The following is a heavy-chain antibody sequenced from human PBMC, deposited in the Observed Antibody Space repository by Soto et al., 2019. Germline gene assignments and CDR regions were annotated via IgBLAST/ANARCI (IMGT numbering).Heavy chain of an antibody. J-gene: IGHJ6*02. CDR3: ARAIIVVVPAANYGMDV. CDR2: INHSGST. CDR1: GGSFSGYY. Sequence: PSETLSLTCAVHGGSFSGYYWSWIRQPPGKGLEWIGEINHSGSTNYNPSLKSRVTISVDTSKNQFSLKLSSVTAADTAVYYCARAIIVVVPAANYGMDVWGQGTTVTVSS. D-gene: IGHD2-2*01. V-gene: IGHV4-34*01.